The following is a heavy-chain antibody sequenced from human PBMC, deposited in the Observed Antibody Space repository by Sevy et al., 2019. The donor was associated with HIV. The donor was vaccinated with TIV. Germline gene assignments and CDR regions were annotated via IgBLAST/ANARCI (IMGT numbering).Heavy chain of an antibody. J-gene: IGHJ4*02. V-gene: IGHV1-3*01. D-gene: IGHD6-19*01. CDR2: INAGDGNT. CDR1: GYTFTSYA. CDR3: ASVAVAGRGYYFDY. Sequence: ASVKVSCKASGYTFTSYAMHWVRQAPGQRLEWMGWINAGDGNTKYSQKFQGRVTITRDTSASTAYMELSSLRSEDTAVYYCASVAVAGRGYYFDYWGQGTLVTVSS.